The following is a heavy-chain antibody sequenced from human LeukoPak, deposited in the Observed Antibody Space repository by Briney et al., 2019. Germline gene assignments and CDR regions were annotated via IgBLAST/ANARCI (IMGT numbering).Heavy chain of an antibody. J-gene: IGHJ4*02. CDR3: ARARSRGATHFDY. CDR2: IYTSGST. D-gene: IGHD1-26*01. CDR1: GGPISSYY. Sequence: PSETLSLTCPGSGGPISSYYWSWIRQPAGKGLEWIGRIYTSGSTNYNPSLKSRVTMSVDTSKNQFSLKLSSVTAADTAVYYCARARSRGATHFDYWGQGTLVTVSS. V-gene: IGHV4-4*07.